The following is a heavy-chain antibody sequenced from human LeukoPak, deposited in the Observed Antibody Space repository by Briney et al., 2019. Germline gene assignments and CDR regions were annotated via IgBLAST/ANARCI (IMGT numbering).Heavy chain of an antibody. D-gene: IGHD3-9*01. V-gene: IGHV1-2*02. CDR3: ARSPHILTGENFDY. CDR1: GYTFTGYY. CDR2: INPNSGGT. Sequence: ASVKVSCKASGYTFTGYYMHRVRQAPGQGLEWMGWINPNSGGTNYAQKFQGRVTMTRDTSITTAYMEMSRLRSDDTALYYCARSPHILTGENFDYWGQGTLVTVSS. J-gene: IGHJ4*02.